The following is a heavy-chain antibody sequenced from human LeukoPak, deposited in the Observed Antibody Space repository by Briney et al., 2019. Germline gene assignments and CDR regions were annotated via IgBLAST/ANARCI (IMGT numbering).Heavy chain of an antibody. D-gene: IGHD3-10*01. CDR2: IYHSGST. J-gene: IGHJ4*02. V-gene: IGHV4-4*02. CDR3: ARTSYYYGSGSSYYFDY. Sequence: GSLRLSCAASGFTFSSYAMSWVRQPPGKGLEWIGEIYHSGSTNYNPSLKSRVTISVDKSKNQFSLKLSSVTAADTAVYYCARTSYYYGSGSSYYFDYWGQGTLVTVSS. CDR1: GFTFSSYAM.